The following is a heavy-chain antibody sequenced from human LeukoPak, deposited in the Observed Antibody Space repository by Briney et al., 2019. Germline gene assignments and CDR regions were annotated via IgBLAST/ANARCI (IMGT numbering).Heavy chain of an antibody. CDR2: IWYDGSNK. V-gene: IGHV3-33*06. D-gene: IGHD3-10*01. CDR3: AKAFWEKTGKYYFDS. Sequence: GRSLRLSCAASGFTFSSYGMHWVRQAPGKGLEWVAVIWYDGSNKYYADSVKGRFTISRENSKNALYLQINSLRAEDTAVYYCAKAFWEKTGKYYFDSWAREPRVTVSS. J-gene: IGHJ4*02. CDR1: GFTFSSYG.